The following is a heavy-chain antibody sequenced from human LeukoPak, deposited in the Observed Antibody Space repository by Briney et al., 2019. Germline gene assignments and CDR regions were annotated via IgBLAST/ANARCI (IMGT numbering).Heavy chain of an antibody. CDR2: ISGSGTST. V-gene: IGHV3-23*01. CDR3: AKDLGNSGSWDY. Sequence: PGESLRLSCAASGFTFSNYAMSWVRQAPGKGLEWVSLISGSGTSTYYADSVKGRFTVSRDRSKNTLHLHMNSLRAEDTAVYYCAKDLGNSGSWDYWGQGALVTVST. J-gene: IGHJ4*02. CDR1: GFTFSNYA. D-gene: IGHD1-26*01.